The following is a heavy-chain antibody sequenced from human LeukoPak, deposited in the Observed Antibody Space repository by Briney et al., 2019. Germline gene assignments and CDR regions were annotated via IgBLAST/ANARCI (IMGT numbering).Heavy chain of an antibody. J-gene: IGHJ4*02. V-gene: IGHV4-59*01. Sequence: PSETLSLTCTVSGGSISSYYWSWIGQPPGKGLEWIGYIYYSGSTNYNPSLKSRVTISVDTSKNQFSLKLNSVTAADTAVYYCAGRDFWSGIDYWGQGTLVTVSS. D-gene: IGHD3-3*01. CDR3: AGRDFWSGIDY. CDR2: IYYSGST. CDR1: GGSISSYY.